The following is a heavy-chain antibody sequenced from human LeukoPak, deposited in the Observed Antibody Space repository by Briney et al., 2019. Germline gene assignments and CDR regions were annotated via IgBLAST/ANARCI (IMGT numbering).Heavy chain of an antibody. CDR2: INHSGST. V-gene: IGHV4-34*01. D-gene: IGHD6-13*01. CDR1: GGSFSGYY. Sequence: SETLSLTCAVYGGSFSGYYWSWIRQPPGKGLEWIGEINHSGSTNYNPSLKSRVTISVDTSKNQFSLKLSSVTAADTAVYYCARADYSSTWSHDYYYMDVWGKGTTVTVSS. CDR3: ARADYSSTWSHDYYYMDV. J-gene: IGHJ6*03.